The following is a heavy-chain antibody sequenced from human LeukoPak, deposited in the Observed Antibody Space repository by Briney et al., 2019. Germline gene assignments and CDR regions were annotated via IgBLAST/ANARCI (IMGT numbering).Heavy chain of an antibody. D-gene: IGHD3-22*01. CDR3: ARGSSLTMIVVVITPFDY. CDR2: KNPNSGNT. CDR1: GYTFTSYY. V-gene: IGHV1-8*01. Sequence: ASVKVSCKASGYTFTSYYINWVRQATGQGLEWMGVKNPNSGNTGYAQKFQGRVTMTRNTSISTAYMELSSLRSEDTAVYYCARGSSLTMIVVVITPFDYWGQGTLVTVSS. J-gene: IGHJ4*02.